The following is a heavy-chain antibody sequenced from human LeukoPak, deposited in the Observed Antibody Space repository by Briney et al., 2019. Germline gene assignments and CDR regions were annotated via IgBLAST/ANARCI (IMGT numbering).Heavy chain of an antibody. CDR1: GGTFSSSP. CDR2: IIPMLAIA. V-gene: IGHV1-69*04. D-gene: IGHD4-17*01. J-gene: IGHJ4*02. CDR3: AREYGNLTMVTNFGF. Sequence: SVKVSCKASGGTFSSSPITWVRQAPGQGLEWMGRIIPMLAIANYAQKFQGRVTITADKSTRTAYMELISLRSEDTAVYYCAREYGNLTMVTNFGFWGQGTLVTVSS.